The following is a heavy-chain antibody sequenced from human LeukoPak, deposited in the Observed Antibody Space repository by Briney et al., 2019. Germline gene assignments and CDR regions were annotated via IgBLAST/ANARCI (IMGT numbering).Heavy chain of an antibody. Sequence: SETLSLTCTVSGGSLSSRSDYWGWIRQPPGKALAWIGTIYYSGTTYYNPSLKSRVTISVDTSKNQFSLKLSSVTAADTAVYYCARHWNLLYYFDYWGQGTLVTVSS. CDR1: GGSLSSRSDY. V-gene: IGHV4-39*01. CDR3: ARHWNLLYYFDY. CDR2: IYYSGTT. J-gene: IGHJ4*02. D-gene: IGHD1-1*01.